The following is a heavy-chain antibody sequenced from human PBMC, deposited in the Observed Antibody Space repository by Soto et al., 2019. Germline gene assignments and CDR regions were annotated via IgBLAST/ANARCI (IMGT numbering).Heavy chain of an antibody. D-gene: IGHD3-10*01. J-gene: IGHJ6*02. Sequence: LSLTCTVSGGSISSYYWSWIRQPAGKGLEWIGRIYTSGSTNYNPSLKSRVTMSVDTSKNQFSLKLSSVTAADTAVYYCARTPLCFGNYGMDVWRQGTTVTVSS. CDR3: ARTPLCFGNYGMDV. CDR2: IYTSGST. CDR1: GGSISSYY. V-gene: IGHV4-4*07.